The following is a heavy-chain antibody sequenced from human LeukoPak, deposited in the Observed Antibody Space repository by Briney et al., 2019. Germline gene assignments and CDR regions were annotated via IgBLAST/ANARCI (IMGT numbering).Heavy chain of an antibody. CDR2: IRSKAKSYAT. Sequence: PGGSLRLSCAASGFTFSGSAMHWVRQASGKGLEWVGRIRSKAKSYATAYAASVKGRFTISRDDSKNTAYLQMNSLKTEDTAVYYCTSIMVATDYWSQGTLVTVSS. J-gene: IGHJ4*02. CDR1: GFTFSGSA. D-gene: IGHD2-8*01. V-gene: IGHV3-73*01. CDR3: TSIMVATDY.